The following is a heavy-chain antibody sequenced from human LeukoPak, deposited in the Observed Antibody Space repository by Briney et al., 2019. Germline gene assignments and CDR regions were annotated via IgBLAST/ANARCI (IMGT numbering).Heavy chain of an antibody. CDR2: FNSRGSST. CDR1: GYIFTNYW. D-gene: IGHD6-25*01. V-gene: IGHV5-51*01. CDR3: ARHYGSAWFAH. J-gene: IGHJ5*02. Sequence: GGSLVISCQTSGYIFTNYWLAWVRPVPGKGLEGVGIFNSRGSSTRYSPSFQGQATFSADNSISTAYLQWSSLRASDTAIYYCARHYGSAWFAHWGQGTQVTVSS.